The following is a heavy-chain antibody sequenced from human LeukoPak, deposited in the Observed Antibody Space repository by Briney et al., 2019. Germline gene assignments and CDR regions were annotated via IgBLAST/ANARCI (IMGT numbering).Heavy chain of an antibody. V-gene: IGHV4-4*07. CDR3: AREMGYDFWSANGYYYMDV. CDR2: IYTSGST. J-gene: IGHJ6*03. Sequence: SETLSLTCTVSGGSISSYYWSWIRQPAGKGLEWIGRIYTSGSTNYNPPLKSRVTISVDTPKNQFSLKLSSVTAADTAVYYCAREMGYDFWSANGYYYMDVWGKGTTVTVSS. CDR1: GGSISSYY. D-gene: IGHD3-3*01.